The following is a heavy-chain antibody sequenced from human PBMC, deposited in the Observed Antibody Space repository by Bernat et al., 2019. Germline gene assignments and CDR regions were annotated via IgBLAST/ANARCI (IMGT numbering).Heavy chain of an antibody. J-gene: IGHJ4*02. V-gene: IGHV3-7*03. D-gene: IGHD6-6*01. Sequence: EVQLVESGGGLVQTGGSLSLSCAASGFTFSNYWMTWVRQAPGKGLEWVANIKEDGSEKYYVDSVKGRFTISRDNAKNSLYLQMSSLRAEDTAVYYCARPPYSSSAFWGQGTLVTVSS. CDR3: ARPPYSSSAF. CDR2: IKEDGSEK. CDR1: GFTFSNYW.